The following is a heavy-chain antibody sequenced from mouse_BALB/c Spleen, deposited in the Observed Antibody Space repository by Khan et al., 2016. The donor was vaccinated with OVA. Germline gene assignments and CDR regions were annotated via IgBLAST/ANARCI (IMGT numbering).Heavy chain of an antibody. J-gene: IGHJ2*01. Sequence: VQLKQSGPGLVKPSQSLSLTCTVTGYSITSDYAWNWIRQFPGNKLEWMGYISYSGVTSYTPSLKSRISITRDTSKNQFFLQLNSVTTEDTATYYCARGNYYGYYFDYWGQGTTLTVSS. V-gene: IGHV3-2*02. CDR2: ISYSGVT. D-gene: IGHD1-1*01. CDR3: ARGNYYGYYFDY. CDR1: GYSITSDYA.